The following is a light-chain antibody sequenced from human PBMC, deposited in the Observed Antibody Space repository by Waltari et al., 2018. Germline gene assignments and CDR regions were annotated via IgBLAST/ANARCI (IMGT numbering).Light chain of an antibody. CDR1: SSNIGAGYD. V-gene: IGLV1-40*01. J-gene: IGLJ3*02. Sequence: SVLTQQPSVSGAPGQRVTIPCTGSSSNIGAGYDVHWYQQVPGKAPKLLIYGNTNRPSGVPDRFSGSKSGTSASLAITGLQAEEEADYYCQSYDSSLSGWVFGGGTKLTVL. CDR2: GNT. CDR3: QSYDSSLSGWV.